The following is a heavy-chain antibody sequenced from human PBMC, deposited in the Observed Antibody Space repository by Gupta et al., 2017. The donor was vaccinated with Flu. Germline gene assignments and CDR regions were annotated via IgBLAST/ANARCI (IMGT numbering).Heavy chain of an antibody. D-gene: IGHD6-6*01. CDR2: ITSSSSYT. V-gene: IGHV3-11*05. Sequence: QVQLLESGGGLVKPGGSLRLSCAASGFTFSDYYMSWIRQAPGKGLEWVSYITSSSSYTNYADSVKGRFTISRDNAKNSLYLQMNSLRAEDMAXYXCARDLXAGRPYYYYGMDVWGQGTTVTVSS. CDR3: ARDLXAGRPYYYYGMDV. CDR1: GFTFSDYY. J-gene: IGHJ6*02.